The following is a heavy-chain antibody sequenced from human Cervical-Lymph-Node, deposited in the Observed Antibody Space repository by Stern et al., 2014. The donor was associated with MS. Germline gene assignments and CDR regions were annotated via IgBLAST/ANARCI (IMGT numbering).Heavy chain of an antibody. V-gene: IGHV1-69*01. CDR2: TIPIFGTA. CDR3: ARERQPYSSGWAFDY. D-gene: IGHD6-19*01. CDR1: GATFSSYA. J-gene: IGHJ4*02. Sequence: QLVQSGAEVKKPGSSVKVSGRASGATFSSYAISWVLQAPGQGLEGMGGTIPIFGTANYAQKFQGRVTITADESTSTAYMELSSLRSEDTAVYYCARERQPYSSGWAFDYWGQGTLVTVSS.